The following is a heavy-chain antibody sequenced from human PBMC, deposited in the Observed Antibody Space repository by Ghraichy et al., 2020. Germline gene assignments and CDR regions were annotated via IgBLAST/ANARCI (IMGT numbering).Heavy chain of an antibody. CDR1: GFTLRSYG. Sequence: GGSLRLSCAASGFTLRSYGLHWVRHAPGKGLVLVSRINSDGSSTSYADSVKGRFTISRDNAKNTLYLQMNSLRAEDTAVYYCARDPPYSGRAANDFWSGYYGPVAGGYYYYGMDVCGQGTTVTVSS. D-gene: IGHD3-3*01. CDR3: ARDPPYSGRAANDFWSGYYGPVAGGYYYYGMDV. V-gene: IGHV3-74*01. CDR2: INSDGSST. J-gene: IGHJ6*01.